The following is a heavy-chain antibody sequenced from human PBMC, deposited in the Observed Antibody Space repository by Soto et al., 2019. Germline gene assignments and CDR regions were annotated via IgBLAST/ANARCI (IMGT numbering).Heavy chain of an antibody. J-gene: IGHJ4*02. CDR2: LWYDGSGE. Sequence: QVHLVDSGGGVVQPGGSLRLSCAGSGFTFSDYGMHWVRQAPGKGLEWVAVLWYDGSGEYYTDSVRGRFTISRVNSKNTLYLQMNNLRDEDTGVYYCARDAVRFLEHFSKDYFDYWGQGTPVTVSS. V-gene: IGHV3-33*08. CDR3: ARDAVRFLEHFSKDYFDY. D-gene: IGHD3-3*01. CDR1: GFTFSDYG.